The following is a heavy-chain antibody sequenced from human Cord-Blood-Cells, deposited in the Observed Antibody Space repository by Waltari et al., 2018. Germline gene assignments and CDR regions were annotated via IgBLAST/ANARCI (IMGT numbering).Heavy chain of an antibody. CDR2: ISGSGGST. J-gene: IGHJ4*02. V-gene: IGHV3-23*01. CDR3: AKDWLKVYYFDY. Sequence: EVQLLESGGGWVQPGGSLRLSCAASGFTFSSYAMSWVRQAPGKGLEWVSAISGSGGSTYYADSVKGRFTISRDNSKNTLYLQMNSLRAEDTAVYYCAKDWLKVYYFDYWGQGTLVTVSS. CDR1: GFTFSSYA. D-gene: IGHD5-12*01.